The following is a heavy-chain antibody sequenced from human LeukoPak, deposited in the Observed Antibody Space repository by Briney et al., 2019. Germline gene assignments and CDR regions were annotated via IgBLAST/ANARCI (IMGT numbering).Heavy chain of an antibody. J-gene: IGHJ6*03. Sequence: SETLSLTCSVSGCSISSYYWSWIRQPPGKGLEGIGYIYDSGSTNYNPSLKSRVTTSVDTPKKQFSLKLSSVTAAVTAVYYCARDAPIRTPSYYFYIDVWGKGTTVTVSS. V-gene: IGHV4-59*01. D-gene: IGHD2-2*02. CDR3: ARDAPIRTPSYYFYIDV. CDR2: IYDSGST. CDR1: GCSISSYY.